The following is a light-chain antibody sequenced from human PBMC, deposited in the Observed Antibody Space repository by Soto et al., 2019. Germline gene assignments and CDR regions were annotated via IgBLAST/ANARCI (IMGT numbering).Light chain of an antibody. J-gene: IGKJ1*01. CDR3: QQYNNWPWT. Sequence: EIVLTQSPGTLSLSPGERASLSCRADQSVNSVYLAWYQHKPGQAPRLLIYGASDRATGLPDRFSGSGSGTDFTLTISSLQSEDFAVYYCQQYNNWPWTFGQGTKVEIK. CDR1: QSVNSVY. CDR2: GAS. V-gene: IGKV3-20*01.